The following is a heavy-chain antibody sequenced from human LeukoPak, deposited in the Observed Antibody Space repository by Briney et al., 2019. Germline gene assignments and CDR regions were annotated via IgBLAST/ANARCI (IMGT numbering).Heavy chain of an antibody. CDR3: ARKTTTAVAGEYNWFDP. J-gene: IGHJ5*02. D-gene: IGHD6-19*01. Sequence: ASVKVSCKASGYTFTSYDINWVRQATGQGLEWMGWMNPNSGNTGYAQKFQGRVTITRNTSISTAYMELSSLRSEDTAVYYCARKTTTAVAGEYNWFDPWGQGTLVTVSS. CDR2: MNPNSGNT. V-gene: IGHV1-8*03. CDR1: GYTFTSYD.